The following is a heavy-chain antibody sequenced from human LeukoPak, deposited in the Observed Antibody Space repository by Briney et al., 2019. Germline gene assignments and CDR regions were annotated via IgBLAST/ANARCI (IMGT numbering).Heavy chain of an antibody. V-gene: IGHV3-23*01. J-gene: IGHJ4*02. CDR1: GFTFSSYA. Sequence: GGSLRLSCAASGFTFSSYAMNWVRQAPGKGLEWVSAISSSAGSTYYAESVKGRFTISRDNSKNTLYLQMNSLRAEDTAVYYCAKTGPYYDILTGYSLFDYWGQGTLVTVSS. D-gene: IGHD3-9*01. CDR3: AKTGPYYDILTGYSLFDY. CDR2: ISSSAGST.